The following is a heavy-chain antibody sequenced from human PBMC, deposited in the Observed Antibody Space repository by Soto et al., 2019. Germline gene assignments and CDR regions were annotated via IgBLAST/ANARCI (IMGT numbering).Heavy chain of an antibody. CDR3: AKGSEFSNSYTLDFDF. D-gene: IGHD6-6*01. CDR2: ISVSGDNT. J-gene: IGHJ4*02. Sequence: GGSLRLSCAASGFTFSRYAMNWVRQAPGRGLQWISGISVSGDNTSYVESVRGRFTVYRDNSKNTLYLQMNNLRAEDTALYYCAKGSEFSNSYTLDFDFWGQGALVTVSS. CDR1: GFTFSRYA. V-gene: IGHV3-23*01.